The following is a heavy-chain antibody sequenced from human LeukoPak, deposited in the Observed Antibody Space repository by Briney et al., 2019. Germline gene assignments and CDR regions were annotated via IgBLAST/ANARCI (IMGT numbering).Heavy chain of an antibody. D-gene: IGHD1-7*01. CDR3: AKGPLPRITGTAPFDY. Sequence: GGSLRLSCAASGFTFSNYGMSWVRQAPGKVLEWVSAISGSGGTTYYADSVKGRFTISRDNSKNTLYLQMNSLRAEDTAVYYCAKGPLPRITGTAPFDYWGQGTLVTVSS. V-gene: IGHV3-23*01. CDR1: GFTFSNYG. J-gene: IGHJ4*02. CDR2: ISGSGGTT.